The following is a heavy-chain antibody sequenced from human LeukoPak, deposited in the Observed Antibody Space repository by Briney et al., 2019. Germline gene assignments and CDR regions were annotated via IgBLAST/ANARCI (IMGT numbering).Heavy chain of an antibody. V-gene: IGHV4-59*01. CDR2: IYYSGST. J-gene: IGHJ4*02. CDR1: GGSISSYY. Sequence: KPSETLSLTCTVSGGSISSYYWSWIRQPPGKGLEWIGYIYYSGSTNYNPSLKSRVTISVDTSKNQFSLKLSSVTAADTAVYYCARGAVFPGASSYCGGDCYFDYWGQGTLVTVSS. D-gene: IGHD2-21*01. CDR3: ARGAVFPGASSYCGGDCYFDY.